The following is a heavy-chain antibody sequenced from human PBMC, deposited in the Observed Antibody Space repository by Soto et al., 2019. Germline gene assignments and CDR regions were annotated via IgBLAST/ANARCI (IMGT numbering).Heavy chain of an antibody. Sequence: QVQLQQWGAGLLKPSETLSLTCAVYGGSFSGYYWSWIRQRPGKGLEWIGEINHSANTHYNPSLKSRVTISIDTSKNQFSLKLSSVTAADTAVYYCAREGRRRYYDSWSGYYLDYWGQGTLVTVSS. D-gene: IGHD3-3*01. J-gene: IGHJ4*02. CDR2: INHSANT. V-gene: IGHV4-34*01. CDR1: GGSFSGYY. CDR3: AREGRRRYYDSWSGYYLDY.